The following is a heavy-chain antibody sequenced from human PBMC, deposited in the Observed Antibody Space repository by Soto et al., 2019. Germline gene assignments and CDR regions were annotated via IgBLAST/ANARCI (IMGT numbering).Heavy chain of an antibody. CDR3: ARDPCSGGSCLPGGMDV. CDR1: GYTFTGYY. J-gene: IGHJ6*02. Sequence: RASVKVSCKASGYTFTGYYMHWVRQAPGQGLEWMGWINPNSGGTNYAQKFQGRVTMTRDTSISTAYMELSRLRSDDTAVYYCARDPCSGGSCLPGGMDVWGQGTTVTVSS. CDR2: INPNSGGT. D-gene: IGHD2-15*01. V-gene: IGHV1-2*02.